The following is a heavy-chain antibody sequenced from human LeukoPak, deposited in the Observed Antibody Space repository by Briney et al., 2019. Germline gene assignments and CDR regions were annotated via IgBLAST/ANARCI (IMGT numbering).Heavy chain of an antibody. CDR3: ARARTPLIAAAGTHYYYGMDV. Sequence: GASVTVSCMASGYSFTSYDINWVRQATGQGLEWMGWMNPNRDNTGYAQKLQGRVTMTRNTSISTAYMELSSLGSDDTGVYYCARARTPLIAAAGTHYYYGMDVWGQGTSVTVSS. D-gene: IGHD6-13*01. V-gene: IGHV1-8*01. CDR2: MNPNRDNT. CDR1: GYSFTSYD. J-gene: IGHJ6*02.